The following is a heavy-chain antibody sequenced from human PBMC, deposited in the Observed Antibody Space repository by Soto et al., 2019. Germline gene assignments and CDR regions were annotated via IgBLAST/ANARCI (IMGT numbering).Heavy chain of an antibody. CDR1: GGSFSGYY. J-gene: IGHJ4*02. CDR3: ARLGPNYDFWSGYLEYYFDY. D-gene: IGHD3-3*01. V-gene: IGHV4-34*01. CDR2: INHSGST. Sequence: SETLSLTCAVYGGSFSGYYWSWIRQPPGKGLEWIGEINHSGSTNYNPSLKSRVTISVDTPKNQFSLKLSSVTAADTAVYYCARLGPNYDFWSGYLEYYFDYWGQGTLVTVSS.